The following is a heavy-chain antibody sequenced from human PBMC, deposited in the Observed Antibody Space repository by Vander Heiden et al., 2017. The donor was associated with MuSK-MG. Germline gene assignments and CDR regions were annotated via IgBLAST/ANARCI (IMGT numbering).Heavy chain of an antibody. V-gene: IGHV4-34*01. CDR2: INHSGST. J-gene: IGHJ4*02. D-gene: IGHD3-9*01. CDR1: GGSFSGYY. Sequence: QVQLQQWGAGRLKPSETLSLTCAVYGGSFSGYYWSWIRQPPGKGLEWIGEINHSGSTNSNPSRMRRVTISVDTSKNQCSLKLSSVTAAETAVYYCARGRLRYCDCLLPLDYWGQGTMVTVSS. CDR3: ARGRLRYCDCLLPLDY.